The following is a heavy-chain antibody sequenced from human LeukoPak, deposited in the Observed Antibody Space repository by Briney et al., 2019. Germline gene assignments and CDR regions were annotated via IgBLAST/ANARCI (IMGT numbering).Heavy chain of an antibody. J-gene: IGHJ4*02. CDR2: ISYSGST. CDR3: TRDRRDGYNYVDV. D-gene: IGHD5-24*01. V-gene: IGHV4-59*01. Sequence: SETLSLTCTVSGGSISSYYWSWIRQPAGKGLEWIGYISYSGSTDYNPSLKSRVTMSVDTSKNQFSLKLKSVTPADTAIYYCTRDRRDGYNYVDVWGQGTLVTVSS. CDR1: GGSISSYY.